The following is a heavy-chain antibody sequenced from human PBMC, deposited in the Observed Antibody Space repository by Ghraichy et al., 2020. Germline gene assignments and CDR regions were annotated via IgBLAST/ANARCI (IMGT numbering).Heavy chain of an antibody. CDR1: GGSISSYN. CDR3: ARVRCTSTGCYTRFTFDY. V-gene: IGHV4-59*01. Sequence: SETLSLTCTVSGGSISSYNCSWIWQLPGTGLEWIGNIFYTGSTNYNPSLESRVTISVDTYTTQFSLNLSSVTAAATDVYYCARVRCTSTGCYTRFTFDYLGQGTLFAVS. D-gene: IGHD2-2*02. CDR2: IFYTGST. J-gene: IGHJ4*02.